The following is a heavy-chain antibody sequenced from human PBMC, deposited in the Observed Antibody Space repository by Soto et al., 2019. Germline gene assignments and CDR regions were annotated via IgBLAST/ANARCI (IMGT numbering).Heavy chain of an antibody. CDR1: GGSISSGDYY. CDR3: ATYGSGSDKPTTFDY. Sequence: SETLSLTCTVSGGSISSGDYYWSWIRQHPGKGLEWIGYIYYSGSTYYNPSLKSRVTTSVDTSKNQFSLKLTSVTAADTAVYYCATYGSGSDKPTTFDYWGQGTLVTVSS. J-gene: IGHJ4*02. CDR2: IYYSGST. V-gene: IGHV4-31*03. D-gene: IGHD3-10*01.